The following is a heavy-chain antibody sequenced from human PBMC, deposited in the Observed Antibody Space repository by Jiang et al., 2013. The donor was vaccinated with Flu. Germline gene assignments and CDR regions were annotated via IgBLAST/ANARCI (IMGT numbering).Heavy chain of an antibody. D-gene: IGHD2-2*01. V-gene: IGHV4-59*02. Sequence: LLKPSETLSLICTVSGGSVIDYYWSWIRQPPRGGGWSGLDTSLTMGAPTTILPSRAESTISDGKSKNQFSLKLRSVTAADTAVYYCARHASRSDAFD. CDR3: ARHASRSDAFD. J-gene: IGHJ3*01. CDR1: GGSVIDYY. CDR2: SLTMGAP.